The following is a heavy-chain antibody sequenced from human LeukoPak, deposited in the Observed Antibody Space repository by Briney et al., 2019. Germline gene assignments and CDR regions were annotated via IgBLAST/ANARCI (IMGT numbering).Heavy chain of an antibody. Sequence: PGVSVRLSCAASRITFSNFELNWVRQAPGQGLKWVSYISSNETIYYADPVKGRFTISRDNAKKSLYLQMNSLRVEDTAVYYCVGALWSGDDYFDHWGQGTLVTVSS. J-gene: IGHJ4*02. CDR2: ISSNETI. D-gene: IGHD3-10*01. V-gene: IGHV3-48*03. CDR1: RITFSNFE. CDR3: VGALWSGDDYFDH.